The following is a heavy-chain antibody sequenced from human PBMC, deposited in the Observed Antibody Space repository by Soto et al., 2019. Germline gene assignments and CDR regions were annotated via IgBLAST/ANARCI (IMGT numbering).Heavy chain of an antibody. CDR2: INHSGST. Sequence: SEPLSLTCAVYGGSFSGYYWSWIRQPPGKGLEWIGEINHSGSTNYNPSLKSRVTISVDTSKNQFSLKLSSVTAADTAVYYCAGYEVRVGPGSYTHVMDVWGQGTAVT. CDR3: AGYEVRVGPGSYTHVMDV. D-gene: IGHD3-10*01. V-gene: IGHV4-34*01. CDR1: GGSFSGYY. J-gene: IGHJ6*02.